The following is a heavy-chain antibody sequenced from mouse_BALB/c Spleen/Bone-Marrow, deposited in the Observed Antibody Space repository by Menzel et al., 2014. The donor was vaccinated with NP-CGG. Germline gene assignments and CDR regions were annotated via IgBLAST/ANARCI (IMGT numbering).Heavy chain of an antibody. CDR3: ARHDGYRTWFAY. Sequence: EVMLVESGGGLVQPGRSLKLSCATSGFTFSDYYMYWVRQTPEKRLEWVAYISNGGGSTYYPDTVKGRFTISRDNAKNTLYLQMSRLKSEDTAMYYCARHDGYRTWFAYWGQGTLVTVSA. V-gene: IGHV5-12*02. CDR1: GFTFSDYY. J-gene: IGHJ3*01. CDR2: ISNGGGST. D-gene: IGHD2-3*01.